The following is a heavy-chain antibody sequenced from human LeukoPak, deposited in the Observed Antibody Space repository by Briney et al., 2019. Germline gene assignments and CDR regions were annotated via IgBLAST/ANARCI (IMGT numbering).Heavy chain of an antibody. D-gene: IGHD1-1*01. CDR3: AKWKGMEIDY. CDR2: ISYDGSNK. CDR1: GFIFSSYG. J-gene: IGHJ4*02. V-gene: IGHV3-30*18. Sequence: GGSLRLSCAASGFIFSSYGMHWVRQAPGKGLEWVAVISYDGSNKYYAASVKGRFTISRDNSKNTLYLQMNSLRAEDTAVYYCAKWKGMEIDYWGQGTLVTVSS.